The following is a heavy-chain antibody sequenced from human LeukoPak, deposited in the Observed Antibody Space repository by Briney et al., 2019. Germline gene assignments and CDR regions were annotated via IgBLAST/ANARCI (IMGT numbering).Heavy chain of an antibody. CDR3: ATHSPEWRYSGYYNYYYIDV. CDR2: IIPIFGTA. CDR1: GGTFNSYA. V-gene: IGHV1-69*06. Sequence: SVKVSCKASGGTFNSYAISWVRQAPGQGLEWMGGIIPIFGTANYAQKFQGGVTMTEDTSTDTAYMELSSLRSEDTAVYYCATHSPEWRYSGYYNYYYIDVWGKGTTVTVSS. D-gene: IGHD5-12*01. J-gene: IGHJ6*03.